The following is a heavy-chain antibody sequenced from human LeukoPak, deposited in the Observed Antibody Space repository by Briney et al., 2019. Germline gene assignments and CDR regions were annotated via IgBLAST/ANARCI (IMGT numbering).Heavy chain of an antibody. CDR3: ARAVYSGNYYYFDY. Sequence: SETLSLTCTVSGYSISSGYYWGWIRQPPGKGLEWIGYIYHSGSTYYNSSLKSRVTMSVDRSKNQFSLNLSSVTAADTAVYYCARAVYSGNYYYFDYWGQGTLVSVSS. CDR2: IYHSGST. V-gene: IGHV4-38-2*02. CDR1: GYSISSGYY. J-gene: IGHJ4*02. D-gene: IGHD1-26*01.